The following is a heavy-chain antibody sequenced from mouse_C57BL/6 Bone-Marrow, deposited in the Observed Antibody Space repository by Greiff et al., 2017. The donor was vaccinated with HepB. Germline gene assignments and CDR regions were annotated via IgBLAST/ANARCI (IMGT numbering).Heavy chain of an antibody. CDR3: ARLPMITTGYYAMDY. CDR1: GFTFSSYT. V-gene: IGHV5-9*01. Sequence: EVQVVESGGGLVKPGGSLKLSCAASGFTFSSYTMSWVRQTPEKRLEWVATISGGGGNTYYPDSVKGRFTISRDNAKNTLYLQMSSLRSEDTALYYCARLPMITTGYYAMDYWGQGTSVTVSS. D-gene: IGHD2-4*01. CDR2: ISGGGGNT. J-gene: IGHJ4*01.